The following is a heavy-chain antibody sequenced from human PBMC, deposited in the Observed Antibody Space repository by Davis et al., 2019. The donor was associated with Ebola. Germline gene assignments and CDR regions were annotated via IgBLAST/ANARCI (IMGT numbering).Heavy chain of an antibody. V-gene: IGHV4-30-4*01. D-gene: IGHD6-13*01. Sequence: SETLSLTCTVSGGSISSGDYYWSWIRQPPGKGLEWIGYIYYSGSTYYNPSLKSRVTISVDTSKNQFSLKLSSVTAADTAVYYCARDIGVAAAGTSGDYWGQGTLVTVSS. CDR2: IYYSGST. CDR1: GGSISSGDYY. J-gene: IGHJ4*02. CDR3: ARDIGVAAAGTSGDY.